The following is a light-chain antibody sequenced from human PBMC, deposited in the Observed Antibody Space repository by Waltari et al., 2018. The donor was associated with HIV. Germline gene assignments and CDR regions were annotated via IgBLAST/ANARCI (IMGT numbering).Light chain of an antibody. V-gene: IGLV3-19*01. CDR1: SLRGHY. J-gene: IGLJ3*02. CDR2: GKN. Sequence: SSELTQDPAVSVALGQTVRITCLGASLRGHYASWYQQEPGQAPVLVIYGKNNRPPGIPDRFSGSSSGNTASLTITGAQAEDEADYYCNSRDSSGNHWVFAGGTKLTVL. CDR3: NSRDSSGNHWV.